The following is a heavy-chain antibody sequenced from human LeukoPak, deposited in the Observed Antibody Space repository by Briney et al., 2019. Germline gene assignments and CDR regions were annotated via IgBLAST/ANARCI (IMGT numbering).Heavy chain of an antibody. D-gene: IGHD5-12*01. Sequence: SVKVSCKASGFTFTSSAMQWVRQARGQRLEWIGWIVVGSGNTNYAQKFQERVTITRDMSTSTAYMELSSLRSEDTAVYYCAAVRGLYSGYDYAYYYYYMDVWGKGTTVTISS. CDR1: GFTFTSSA. V-gene: IGHV1-58*02. CDR2: IVVGSGNT. J-gene: IGHJ6*03. CDR3: AAVRGLYSGYDYAYYYYYMDV.